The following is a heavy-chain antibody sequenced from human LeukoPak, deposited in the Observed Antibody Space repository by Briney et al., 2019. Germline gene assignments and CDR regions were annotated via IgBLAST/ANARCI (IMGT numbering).Heavy chain of an antibody. Sequence: GGSLRLSCAASGFTFSSYGMHWVRQAPGKRLEWVAVTWYDGSYKYYGDSVKGRFTISRDNSKNTLYLQMASLRVEDTAVYYCARDGFFGSGIVGAFDIWGQGTMVTVSS. CDR1: GFTFSSYG. J-gene: IGHJ3*02. V-gene: IGHV3-33*01. CDR2: TWYDGSYK. CDR3: ARDGFFGSGIVGAFDI. D-gene: IGHD3-10*01.